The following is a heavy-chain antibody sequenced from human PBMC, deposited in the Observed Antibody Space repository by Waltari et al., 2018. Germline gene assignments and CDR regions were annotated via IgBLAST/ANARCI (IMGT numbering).Heavy chain of an antibody. CDR1: GVTFSSYS. J-gene: IGHJ6*03. V-gene: IGHV3-21*01. CDR3: ARDLIAAAGLYYYYYYMDV. D-gene: IGHD6-13*01. CDR2: ISSSSSYI. Sequence: EVQLVESGGGLVKPGGSLRLSCAASGVTFSSYSMNGVRQAPGKGLEWVSSISSSSSYIYYADSVKGRFTISRDNAKNSLYLQMNSLRAEDTAVYYCARDLIAAAGLYYYYYYMDVWGKGTTVTVSS.